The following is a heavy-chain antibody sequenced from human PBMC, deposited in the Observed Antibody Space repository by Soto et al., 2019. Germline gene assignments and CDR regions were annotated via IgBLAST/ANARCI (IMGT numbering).Heavy chain of an antibody. CDR2: INAGNGNT. CDR1: GYTFTSYA. J-gene: IGHJ4*02. CDR3: ARDRTTVTPFDY. Sequence: GASVKVSCKASGYTFTSYAMHWVRQAPGQRLEWMGWINAGNGNTKYSQKFQGRVTMTTDTSTSTAYMELRSLRSDDTAVYYCARDRTTVTPFDYWGQGTLVTVSS. V-gene: IGHV1-3*01. D-gene: IGHD4-17*01.